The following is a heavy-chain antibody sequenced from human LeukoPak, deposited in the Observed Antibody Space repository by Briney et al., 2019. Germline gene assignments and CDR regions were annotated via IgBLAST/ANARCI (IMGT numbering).Heavy chain of an antibody. CDR3: ARRALRYYFDY. V-gene: IGHV1-46*01. CDR2: IKPSGGST. Sequence: ASVKVSCKASGYTFTSYYMHWVRQAPGQGLEWMGIIKPSGGSTSYAQKFQGRVTMTRDTSTCTVYMELSSLRSEDTAVYYCARRALRYYFDYWGQGTLVTVSS. J-gene: IGHJ4*02. CDR1: GYTFTSYY.